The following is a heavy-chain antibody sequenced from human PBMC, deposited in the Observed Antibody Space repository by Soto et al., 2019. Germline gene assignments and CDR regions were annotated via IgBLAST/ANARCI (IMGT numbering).Heavy chain of an antibody. CDR1: VYTFTNYG. J-gene: IGHJ6*03. Sequence: ASVKLSCKASVYTFTNYGFTWVRQAPGQGLEWLGWISTYNGNTNYAQKVQGRLTMTTDTSTSTANMELTTLRSDDTALYYCARTTVTASYYYLDVWGKGSTVTVSS. CDR3: ARTTVTASYYYLDV. D-gene: IGHD4-17*01. CDR2: ISTYNGNT. V-gene: IGHV1-18*01.